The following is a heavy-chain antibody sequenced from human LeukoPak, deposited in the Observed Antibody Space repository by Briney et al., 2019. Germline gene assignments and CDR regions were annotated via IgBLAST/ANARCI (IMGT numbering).Heavy chain of an antibody. V-gene: IGHV1-46*01. Sequence: ASVKVSCKASGYTFTSYYMHWVRQAPGQGLEWMGIINPSGGSTSYAQKFQGRVTMTRDTSTSTVYMELGSLRSEDTAVYYCASWGQVTTYYYDSSGYTFDYWGQGTLVTVSS. J-gene: IGHJ4*02. CDR1: GYTFTSYY. CDR3: ASWGQVTTYYYDSSGYTFDY. CDR2: INPSGGST. D-gene: IGHD3-22*01.